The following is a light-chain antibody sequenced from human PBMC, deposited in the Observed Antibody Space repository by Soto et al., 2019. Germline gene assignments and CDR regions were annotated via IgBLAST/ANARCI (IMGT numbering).Light chain of an antibody. CDR2: DAS. CDR1: QSVSSY. CDR3: QQRSNWPPGGT. J-gene: IGKJ1*01. V-gene: IGKV3-11*01. Sequence: EIVLTQSPATLSLSPGERATLSCWASQSVSSYLAWYQHKPGQAPRLLIYDASNRATGIPARFSGSGSGTDFTLTISSLEPEDFAVYYCQQRSNWPPGGTFGQGTKVEIK.